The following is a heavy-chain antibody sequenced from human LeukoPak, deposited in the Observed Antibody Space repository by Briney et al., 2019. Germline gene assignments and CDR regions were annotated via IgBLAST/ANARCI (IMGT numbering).Heavy chain of an antibody. CDR1: GGSFSGYY. CDR3: AREGSSNYGNDY. D-gene: IGHD4-11*01. J-gene: IGHJ4*02. CDR2: ISHSGST. Sequence: SETLSLTCAVYGGSFSGYYWSWIRQPPGKGLEWIGEISHSGSTNYNPSLKSRVTKSVDTSKNQFSLKLSSVTAADTAVYYCAREGSSNYGNDYWGQGTLVTVSS. V-gene: IGHV4-34*01.